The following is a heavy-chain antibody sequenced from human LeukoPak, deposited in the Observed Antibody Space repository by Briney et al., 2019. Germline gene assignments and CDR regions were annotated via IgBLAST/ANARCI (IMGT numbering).Heavy chain of an antibody. CDR2: ISASGTT. V-gene: IGHV4-61*02. J-gene: IGHJ4*02. CDR3: ARDPSGTYSSEAWFDY. Sequence: SETLSLTCTVSGGSISSGRNYWSWIRQPPGKGLEWIGRISASGTTKYSPSLKSRLTIYVDTSKNQFSLKLSSVTAADTAVYYCARDPSGTYSSEAWFDYWGQGTLVTVSS. CDR1: GGSISSGRNY. D-gene: IGHD1-26*01.